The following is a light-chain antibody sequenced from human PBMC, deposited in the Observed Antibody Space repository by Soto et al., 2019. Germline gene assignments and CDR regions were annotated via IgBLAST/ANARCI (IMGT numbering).Light chain of an antibody. CDR3: QQSYSTPPT. CDR1: QSISIY. J-gene: IGKJ1*01. V-gene: IGKV1-39*01. Sequence: DIQMTQYPSSLSASVGDRVIITCRASQSISIYLNWYQQKPGKAPKLLIYTASSLQSGVPSRFSGSGSGTDFTLTISSLQPEDFATYYCQQSYSTPPTFGQGTKVEIK. CDR2: TAS.